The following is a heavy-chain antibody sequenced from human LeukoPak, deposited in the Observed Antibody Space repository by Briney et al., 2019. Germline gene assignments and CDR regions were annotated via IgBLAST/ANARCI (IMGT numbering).Heavy chain of an antibody. CDR1: GFTFDFYA. V-gene: IGHV3-30*03. J-gene: IGHJ4*01. Sequence: PGGSLRLSCTTSGFTFDFYAMHWVRQAPGKGLEWVAVMSYDGRYRYYADSAKGRFTISRDNSKRTLYLEMSSLGPEDTALYYCARSELYYGSESYYHLDYWGHGTLVTVSS. D-gene: IGHD3-10*01. CDR3: ARSELYYGSESYYHLDY. CDR2: MSYDGRYR.